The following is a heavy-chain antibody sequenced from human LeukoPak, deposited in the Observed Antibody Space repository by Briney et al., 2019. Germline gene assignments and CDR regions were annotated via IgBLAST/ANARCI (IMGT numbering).Heavy chain of an antibody. CDR2: INPNSGGT. CDR3: ARRYYGSGSYYGYYYMDV. CDR1: GYTFTGYY. Sequence: ASVKVFCKASGYTFTGYYMHWVRQAPGQGLEWMGWINPNSGGTNYAQKFQGRVTMTRDTSISTAYMELSRLRSDDTAVYYCARRYYGSGSYYGYYYMDVWGKGTTVTVSS. D-gene: IGHD3-10*01. J-gene: IGHJ6*03. V-gene: IGHV1-2*02.